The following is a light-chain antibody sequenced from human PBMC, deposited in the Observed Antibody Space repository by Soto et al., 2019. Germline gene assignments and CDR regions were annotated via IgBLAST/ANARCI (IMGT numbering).Light chain of an antibody. CDR3: QQYYRYPLT. V-gene: IGKV1-5*01. CDR2: DVS. CDR1: QSFSTW. Sequence: DIQMTQSPSTLSASVGDRVTITCRASQSFSTWLAWYQQKPGRAPNLLIYDVSSLESGVPSRFSGSGSGTEFTLSVGGLQHDDFATYYCQQYYRYPLTFGGGTAVE. J-gene: IGKJ4*01.